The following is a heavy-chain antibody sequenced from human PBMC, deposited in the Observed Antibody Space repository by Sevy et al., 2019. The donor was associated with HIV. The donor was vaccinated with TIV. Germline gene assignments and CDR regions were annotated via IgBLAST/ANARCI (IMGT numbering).Heavy chain of an antibody. CDR3: ARGGGLDC. J-gene: IGHJ4*02. D-gene: IGHD3-16*01. Sequence: GGSLRLSCAASGFTFSPYWMTWVRQAPGKGLEWVANIRQGGSDKYYVDSVKGRFTISRDNAKNSLYLKMNSLRADDTAMYYGARGGGLDCWGQGALVTVSS. CDR1: GFTFSPYW. V-gene: IGHV3-7*01. CDR2: IRQGGSDK.